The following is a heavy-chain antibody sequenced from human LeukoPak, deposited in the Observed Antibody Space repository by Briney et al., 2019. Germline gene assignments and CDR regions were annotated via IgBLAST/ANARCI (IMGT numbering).Heavy chain of an antibody. D-gene: IGHD2-2*01. V-gene: IGHV3-21*01. J-gene: IGHJ3*02. CDR1: GFTFSSYS. CDR2: ISSSSSYI. Sequence: GGSLRLSCAASGFTFSSYSMNWVRQAPGKGLEWVSSISSSSSYIYYADSVKGRFTISRDNAKNSLYLQMNSLRAEDTAVYYCARGWVVPAAIAFDIWGQGTMVTVSS. CDR3: ARGWVVPAAIAFDI.